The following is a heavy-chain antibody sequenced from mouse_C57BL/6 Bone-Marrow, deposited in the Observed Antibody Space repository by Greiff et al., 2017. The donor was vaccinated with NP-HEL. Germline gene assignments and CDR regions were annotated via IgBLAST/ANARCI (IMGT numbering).Heavy chain of an antibody. J-gene: IGHJ3*01. D-gene: IGHD3-2*02. Sequence: VQLQQSGAELVMPGASVKLSCKASGYTFTSYWMPWVKQRPGQGLEWIGEIDPSDSYTNYNQKFKGKSTLTVDKSSSTAYMQLSSLTSEDSAVYYCALDSSGYPFAYWGQGTLVTVSA. V-gene: IGHV1-69*01. CDR2: IDPSDSYT. CDR1: GYTFTSYW. CDR3: ALDSSGYPFAY.